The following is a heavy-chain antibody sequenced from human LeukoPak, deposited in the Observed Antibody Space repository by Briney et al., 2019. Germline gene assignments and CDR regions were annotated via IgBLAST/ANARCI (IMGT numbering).Heavy chain of an antibody. Sequence: GGSLRLSCAASGFTFSSYAMSWVRQAPAKGLEWVSAISGSGGSTYYADSVKGRFTISRDNSKNTLYLQMNSLRAEDTAVYYCAKDRVTTVVTQLDYWGQGTLVAVSS. CDR3: AKDRVTTVVTQLDY. CDR1: GFTFSSYA. V-gene: IGHV3-23*01. CDR2: ISGSGGST. J-gene: IGHJ4*02. D-gene: IGHD4-23*01.